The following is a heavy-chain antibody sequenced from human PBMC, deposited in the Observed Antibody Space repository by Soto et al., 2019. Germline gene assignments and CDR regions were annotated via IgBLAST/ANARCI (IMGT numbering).Heavy chain of an antibody. CDR1: GFTFTKYA. V-gene: IGHV3-23*01. Sequence: HPGGSLRLSCAASGFTFTKYAMSWVRQAPGKGLEWVSGSSGSGDAFYADSVKGRFTITRDNSKNTLYLQMNSLRAEDTAVYYCAKEIAVIAMPAFDYWGQGTLVTVSS. CDR3: AKEIAVIAMPAFDY. CDR2: SSGSGDA. J-gene: IGHJ4*02. D-gene: IGHD6-19*01.